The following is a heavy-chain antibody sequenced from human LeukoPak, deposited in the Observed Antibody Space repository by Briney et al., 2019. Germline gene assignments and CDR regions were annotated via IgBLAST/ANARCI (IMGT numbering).Heavy chain of an antibody. CDR1: GYTFTSYY. CDR2: INPSGGST. D-gene: IGHD1-26*01. J-gene: IGHJ4*02. V-gene: IGHV1-46*01. Sequence: ASVKVSCKASGYTFTSYYMHWVRQAPGQGLEWMGIINPSGGSTSYAQKFQGRVTMTRDMSTSTVYMELSSLRSEDTAVYYCARAEREHFLVGATTFDYWGQGTLVTVSS. CDR3: ARAEREHFLVGATTFDY.